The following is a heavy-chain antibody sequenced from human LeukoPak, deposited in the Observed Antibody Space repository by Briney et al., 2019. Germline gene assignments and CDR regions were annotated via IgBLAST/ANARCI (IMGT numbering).Heavy chain of an antibody. CDR3: AKGTERYREVSSFDS. CDR2: IWYDGSST. V-gene: IGHV3-33*06. Sequence: PGRSLRLSCAASGFTFSNYGMHWVRQAPGKGLEWVSVIWYDGSSTYYADSVKGRFTISRDNSKNTLFLQMNSLRVEDTATYYCAKGTERYREVSSFDSWGRGTLVAVSS. D-gene: IGHD3-10*01. CDR1: GFTFSNYG. J-gene: IGHJ4*02.